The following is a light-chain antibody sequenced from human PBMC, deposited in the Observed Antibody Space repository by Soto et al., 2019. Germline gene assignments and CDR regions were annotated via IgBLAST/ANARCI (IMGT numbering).Light chain of an antibody. Sequence: EIVMTQSPATLSVSPGERATLSCRASQRVSNDFAWYQQKPDQAPRLLIYGASSRATGIPDRFSGSGSGTDFTLTISRLEPEDFAVYYCQQYDSSWTFGQGTKVDIK. J-gene: IGKJ1*01. CDR3: QQYDSSWT. CDR2: GAS. CDR1: QRVSND. V-gene: IGKV3-20*01.